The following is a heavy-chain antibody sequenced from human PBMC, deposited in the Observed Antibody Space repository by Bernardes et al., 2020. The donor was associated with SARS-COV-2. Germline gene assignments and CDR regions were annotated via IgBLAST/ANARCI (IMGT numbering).Heavy chain of an antibody. CDR3: AKGAYSYYFDY. J-gene: IGHJ4*02. V-gene: IGHV3-9*01. CDR1: GFTFYDYA. CDR2: INWIADTI. D-gene: IGHD2-15*01. Sequence: SLRLSCAASGFTFYDYAMHWVRLAPGKGLEWVSSINWIADTITYADSVKGRFTISRDNGRNSLYLQMNSLRVEDTALYYCAKGAYSYYFDYWGQGTLVTVSS.